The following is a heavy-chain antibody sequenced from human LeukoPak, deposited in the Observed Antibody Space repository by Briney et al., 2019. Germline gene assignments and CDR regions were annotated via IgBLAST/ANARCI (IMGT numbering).Heavy chain of an antibody. CDR2: PSGSGAST. CDR1: GFTFSSYA. V-gene: IGHV3-23*01. J-gene: IGHJ4*02. Sequence: PGGSLRLSCAASGFTFSSYAMTWVRQAPGKGLEWVSAPSGSGASTYYADSVKGRFTISRDNSKNTLYLQMNSLRAEDTAIYYCAKDIVVVPASTALWDYWGQGTLVTASS. D-gene: IGHD2-2*01. CDR3: AKDIVVVPASTALWDY.